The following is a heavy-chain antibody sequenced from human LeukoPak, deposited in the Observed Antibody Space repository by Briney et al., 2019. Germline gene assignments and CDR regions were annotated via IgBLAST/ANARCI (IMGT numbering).Heavy chain of an antibody. D-gene: IGHD3-22*01. CDR3: ARVDYHDTSGYYL. Sequence: GRSLRLSCAASGFTYSSYAIHWVRQAPGKGLEWVAFISYDGSNKKYADSVKGRFSIPRDNSKNTVFLQMNSLRAEDTAVYYCARVDYHDTSGYYLWGQGTLVTVSS. CDR1: GFTYSSYA. J-gene: IGHJ4*02. V-gene: IGHV3-30*14. CDR2: ISYDGSNK.